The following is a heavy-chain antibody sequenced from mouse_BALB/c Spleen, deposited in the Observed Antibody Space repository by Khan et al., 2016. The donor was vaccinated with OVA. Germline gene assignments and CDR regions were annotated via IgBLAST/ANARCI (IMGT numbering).Heavy chain of an antibody. J-gene: IGHJ3*01. Sequence: QIQLVQSGAELARPGASVKMSCKASGYTFTSYTIHWIKKRPGQGLEWIGYINPSNGYTNYNQKFNDKATLTTDKSSTTAYLQLSSLTSDDSAVYNCVRDGAYHRNDGWFAFWGQGTLGTVSA. CDR2: INPSNGYT. V-gene: IGHV1-4*01. CDR3: VRDGAYHRNDGWFAF. CDR1: GYTFTSYT. D-gene: IGHD2-14*01.